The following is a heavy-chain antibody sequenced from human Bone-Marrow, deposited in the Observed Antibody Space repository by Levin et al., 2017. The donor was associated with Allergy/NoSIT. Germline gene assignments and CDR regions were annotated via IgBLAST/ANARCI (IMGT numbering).Heavy chain of an antibody. CDR1: GFSLSTSGMR. D-gene: IGHD6-13*01. V-gene: IGHV2-70*04. CDR3: ARLPRAGTYDY. J-gene: IGHJ4*02. CDR2: IDWDDDK. Sequence: QTLSLTCTFSGFSLSTSGMRVSWIRQPPGKALEWLARIDWDDDKFYSASLKTRLTISKDTSRNQLILIMTNMDPVDTATYYCARLPRAGTYDYWGQGTLVTVSS.